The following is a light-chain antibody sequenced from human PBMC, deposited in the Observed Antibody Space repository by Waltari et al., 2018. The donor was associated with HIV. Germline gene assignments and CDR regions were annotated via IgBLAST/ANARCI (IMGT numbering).Light chain of an antibody. J-gene: IGLJ2*01. CDR2: NDV. CDR3: AAWDDGLNGVI. V-gene: IGLV1-36*01. Sequence: QSVLTQSPSVSEAPGQSVTISCSGSDSNIGSHAVTWYQQFPGKPPRLLVYNDVLIRSGVSDRLSASKSGTSASLAINDLQSEHESHYYCAAWDDGLNGVIFGGGTKVTVL. CDR1: DSNIGSHA.